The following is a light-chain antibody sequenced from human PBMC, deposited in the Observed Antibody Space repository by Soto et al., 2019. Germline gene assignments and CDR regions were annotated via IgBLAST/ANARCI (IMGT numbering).Light chain of an antibody. J-gene: IGLJ1*01. CDR1: STDVGGYNY. Sequence: QSALTQPPSAAGSPGQSVTISCTGTSTDVGGYNYVSWYQQYPGKAPKLMIYEVSKRPSGVPDRFSGSKSGNTASLTVSGLQAEDEADYYGSPYGGRYNYVFGTGTKLTVL. V-gene: IGLV2-8*01. CDR2: EVS. CDR3: SPYGGRYNYV.